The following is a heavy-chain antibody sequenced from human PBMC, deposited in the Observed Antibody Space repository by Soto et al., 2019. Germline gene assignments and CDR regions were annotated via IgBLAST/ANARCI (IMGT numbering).Heavy chain of an antibody. CDR3: ARGRGFCSSTSCYDYYYYMDV. CDR2: INYSGST. D-gene: IGHD2-2*01. Sequence: SETLSLTCTVSGGSISSYYWSWIRQPPGKGLEWIGEINYSGSTNYNPSLKSRVTISVDTSKNQFSLKLSSVTAADTAVYYCARGRGFCSSTSCYDYYYYMDVWGKGTTVTVSS. V-gene: IGHV4-59*12. J-gene: IGHJ6*03. CDR1: GGSISSYY.